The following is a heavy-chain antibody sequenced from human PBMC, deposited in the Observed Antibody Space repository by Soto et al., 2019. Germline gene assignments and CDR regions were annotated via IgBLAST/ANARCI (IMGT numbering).Heavy chain of an antibody. CDR3: AREKSCYYDY. V-gene: IGHV1-8*01. D-gene: IGHD3-10*01. J-gene: IGHJ4*02. CDR2: MNPNSDNT. Sequence: QVQLVQSGAEVKKPGASVKVSCKASGYTFTSYDINWVRQATGQGLEWMGWMNPNSDNTGYEQKLQGRVTMTRNTSISTAYVELSSLRSEDTAVYYCAREKSCYYDYWGQGTLVTVSS. CDR1: GYTFTSYD.